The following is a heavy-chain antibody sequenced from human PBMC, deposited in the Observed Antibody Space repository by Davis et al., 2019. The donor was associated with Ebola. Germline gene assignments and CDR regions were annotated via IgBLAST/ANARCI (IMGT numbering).Heavy chain of an antibody. D-gene: IGHD3-16*01. CDR3: ARYCHYTDCSYFDC. J-gene: IGHJ4*02. V-gene: IGHV3-30*07. CDR1: GFTFASYD. Sequence: GESLKISCEGSGFTFASYDVHWVRQAPHKGLEWLSGVSASGTYRSYAASVRGRFTISRDNSKNTLYLQMNSLRAEDTATYYCARYCHYTDCSYFDCWGQGTMVAVSS. CDR2: VSASGTYR.